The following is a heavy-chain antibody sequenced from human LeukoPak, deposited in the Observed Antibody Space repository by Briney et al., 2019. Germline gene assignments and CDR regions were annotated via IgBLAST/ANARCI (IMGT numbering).Heavy chain of an antibody. V-gene: IGHV3-23*01. CDR1: GLTVSRNY. CDR2: ISGSSGNT. J-gene: IGHJ3*02. CDR3: AKDPPYYYDSSGYGGGAFDI. Sequence: GGSLRLSCAASGLTVSRNYMNWVRQAPGMGLEWVSAISGSSGNTYYADSVKGRFTISRDNSKNTLYVQMNSLRAEDTAVYYCAKDPPYYYDSSGYGGGAFDIWGQGTMVTVSS. D-gene: IGHD3-22*01.